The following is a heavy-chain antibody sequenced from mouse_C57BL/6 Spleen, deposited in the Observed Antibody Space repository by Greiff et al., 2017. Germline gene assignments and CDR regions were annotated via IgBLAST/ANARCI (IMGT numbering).Heavy chain of an antibody. Sequence: EVKLQESGAELVRPGASVKLSCTASGFNIKDDYMHWVKQRPDQGLEWIGWIDPENGDTEYASKFQGKATITADTSSNTAYLQLSSLTSEDTAVYYCTTATVVATPDYWGQGTTLTVSS. CDR2: IDPENGDT. CDR3: TTATVVATPDY. CDR1: GFNIKDDY. D-gene: IGHD1-1*01. V-gene: IGHV14-4*01. J-gene: IGHJ2*01.